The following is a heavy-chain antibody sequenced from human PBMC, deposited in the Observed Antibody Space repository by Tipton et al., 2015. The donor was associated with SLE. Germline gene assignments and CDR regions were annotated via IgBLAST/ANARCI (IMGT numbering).Heavy chain of an antibody. CDR1: GGSFSGYY. CDR2: INHSGST. D-gene: IGHD2-2*01. V-gene: IGHV4-34*01. CDR3: ARGRYCSSTSCSYYFDY. Sequence: TLSLTCAVYGGSFSGYYWSWIRQPPGKGLEWIGEINHSGSTNYNPSLKSRVTISIDTSKNHFSLKVSSVTAADTAVYYCARGRYCSSTSCSYYFDYWGQGTLVTVSS. J-gene: IGHJ4*02.